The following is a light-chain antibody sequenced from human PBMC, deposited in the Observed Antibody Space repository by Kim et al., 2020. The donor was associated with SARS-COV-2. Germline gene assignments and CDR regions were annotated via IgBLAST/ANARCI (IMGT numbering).Light chain of an antibody. CDR1: QSVLYSSNNKNY. J-gene: IGKJ2*01. CDR3: QQYFTTPFT. Sequence: DIMMTQSPDSLPVSLGERATINCKSSQSVLYSSNNKNYLAWYQQKPGQPPKLLIYWASARESGVPDRFSGSGSGTDFTLTISSLQAEDVAVYYCQQYFTTPFTFGQGTKLEI. CDR2: WAS. V-gene: IGKV4-1*01.